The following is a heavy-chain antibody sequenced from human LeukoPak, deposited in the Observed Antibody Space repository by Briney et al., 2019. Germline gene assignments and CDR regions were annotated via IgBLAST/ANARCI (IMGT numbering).Heavy chain of an antibody. V-gene: IGHV3-7*01. Sequence: GGSLRLSCAASGFSFSRYSVNWARQAPGKGLEWVANIKQDGSEKYVDSVKGRFTISRDNAKNSLYLQMNSLRAEDTAVYYCARGTSVVVPAANWFDPWGQGTLVTVSS. CDR1: GFSFSRYS. D-gene: IGHD2-2*01. CDR3: ARGTSVVVPAANWFDP. J-gene: IGHJ5*02. CDR2: IKQDGSEK.